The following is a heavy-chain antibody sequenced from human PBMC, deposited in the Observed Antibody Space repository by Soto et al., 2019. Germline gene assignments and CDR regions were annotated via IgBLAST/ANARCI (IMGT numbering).Heavy chain of an antibody. Sequence: QLQLQESGSGLVKPSQTLSLTCAVSGGSISSGGYSWSWIRQPPGKGLEWIGYIYHSGSTYYNPSLQSRVTISVDRSKNQFSLKLSSVAAADTAVYYCASRHYDILTGYYDAFDIWGQGTMVTVSS. V-gene: IGHV4-30-2*01. J-gene: IGHJ3*02. CDR3: ASRHYDILTGYYDAFDI. D-gene: IGHD3-9*01. CDR2: IYHSGST. CDR1: GGSISSGGYS.